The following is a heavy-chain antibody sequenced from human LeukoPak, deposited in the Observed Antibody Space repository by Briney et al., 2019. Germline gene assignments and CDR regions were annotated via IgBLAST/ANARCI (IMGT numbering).Heavy chain of an antibody. CDR2: VYPRDGST. V-gene: IGHV1-46*01. CDR1: GYTFTNNY. CDR3: ARDQEGFDY. J-gene: IGHJ4*02. Sequence: ASVKVSCKASGYTFTNNYLHWVRQAPGQGLEWMGMVYPRDGSTSYAQNFQGRVTVTRDTSTTTVHMELRGLRSEDTAVYYCARDQEGFDYWGQGTVVTVSS.